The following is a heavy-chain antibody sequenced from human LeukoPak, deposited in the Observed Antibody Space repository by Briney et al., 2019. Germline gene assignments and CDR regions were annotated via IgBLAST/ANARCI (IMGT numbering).Heavy chain of an antibody. CDR2: VYPRDGST. V-gene: IGHV1-46*01. CDR1: GYTFTNNY. CDR3: ARDQEGFDY. J-gene: IGHJ4*02. Sequence: ASVKVSCKASGYTFTNNYLHWVRQAPGQGLEWMGMVYPRDGSTSYAQNFQGRVTVTRDTSTTTVHMELRGLRSEDTAVYYCARDQEGFDYWGQGTVVTVSS.